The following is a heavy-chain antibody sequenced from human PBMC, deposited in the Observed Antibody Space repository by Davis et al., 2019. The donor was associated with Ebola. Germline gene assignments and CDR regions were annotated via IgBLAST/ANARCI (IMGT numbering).Heavy chain of an antibody. CDR3: ASRDLSDAPYYYYGMDV. V-gene: IGHV1-46*01. J-gene: IGHJ6*02. D-gene: IGHD2-21*01. CDR2: INPSGGST. Sequence: ASVKVSCKASGYTFTSYYMHWVRQAPGQGLEWMGIINPSGGSTSYAQKFQGRVTMTRDTSTSTVYMELSSLRSEDTAVYYCASRDLSDAPYYYYGMDVWGQGTTVTVSS. CDR1: GYTFTSYY.